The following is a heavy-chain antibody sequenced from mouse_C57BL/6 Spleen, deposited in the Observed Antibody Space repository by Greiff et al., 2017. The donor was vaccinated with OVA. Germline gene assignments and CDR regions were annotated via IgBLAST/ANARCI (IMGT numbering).Heavy chain of an antibody. Sequence: EVQLQQSGAELVRPGASVKLSCTASGFNIKDYYMHWVKQRPEQGLEWIGRIDPEDGDTEYAPKFQGKATMTADTSSNTAYLQLSSLTSEDTAVDYCTTEGTTVVAKGYWGQGTTLTVSS. J-gene: IGHJ2*01. CDR3: TTEGTTVVAKGY. CDR1: GFNIKDYY. D-gene: IGHD1-1*01. CDR2: IDPEDGDT. V-gene: IGHV14-1*01.